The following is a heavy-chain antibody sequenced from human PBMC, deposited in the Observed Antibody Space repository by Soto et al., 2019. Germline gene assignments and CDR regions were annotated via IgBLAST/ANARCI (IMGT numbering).Heavy chain of an antibody. CDR1: GGTFSSYA. D-gene: IGHD6-6*01. V-gene: IGHV1-69*01. J-gene: IGHJ6*02. Sequence: QVQLVQSGAEVKKPGSSVKVSCKASGGTFSSYAISWVQQAPGQGLEWMGGIIPIFGTANYAQKFQGRVTITADESTSTAYMELSSLRSEDTAVYYCASSIANLPPHREYYYYYYGMDVWGQGTTVTVSS. CDR3: ASSIANLPPHREYYYYYYGMDV. CDR2: IIPIFGTA.